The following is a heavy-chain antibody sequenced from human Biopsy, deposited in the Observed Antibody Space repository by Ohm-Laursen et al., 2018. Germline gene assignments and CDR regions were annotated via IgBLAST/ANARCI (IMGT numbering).Heavy chain of an antibody. Sequence: SLRLPCAASGFTFSDYYMSWIHQAPGRGLEWVSHISGIGDTTYYADSVKGRFTISRDNSKNSLYLQMNSLRAEDTAVYYCARDLTWGSYFDSWGQGSLVTVSS. CDR1: GFTFSDYY. CDR3: ARDLTWGSYFDS. J-gene: IGHJ4*02. V-gene: IGHV3-11*01. CDR2: ISGIGDTT. D-gene: IGHD3-16*01.